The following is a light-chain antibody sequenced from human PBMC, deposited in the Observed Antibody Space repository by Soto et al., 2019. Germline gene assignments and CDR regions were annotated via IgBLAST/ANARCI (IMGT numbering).Light chain of an antibody. CDR2: DAS. J-gene: IGKJ4*01. CDR3: QQSNNWHPLT. Sequence: EVVMTQYPATLSVSPGERYTLSCVASESVSSNLAWYQQKPGQAPLLLIYDASNRATGIPARFSGSGSGTEFTLTISSLQSKDFAVYYCQQSNNWHPLTVGGGTKVEIK. CDR1: ESVSSN. V-gene: IGKV3D-15*01.